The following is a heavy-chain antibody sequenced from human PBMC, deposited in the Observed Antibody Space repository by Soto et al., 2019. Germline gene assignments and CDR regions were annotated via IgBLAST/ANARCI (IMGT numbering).Heavy chain of an antibody. Sequence: QVQLVQSGAEVKKPGSSVKVSCKASGGPFSSYALSWVRQAPGQGLEWMGGIIPIFGTAKYAQKFQGRVTITADESTSTAYMELSSLRSDDTAVYYCAHEALEGYSSGWFESFDIWGQGTMVTVSS. V-gene: IGHV1-69*01. CDR2: IIPIFGTA. CDR3: AHEALEGYSSGWFESFDI. D-gene: IGHD6-19*01. CDR1: GGPFSSYA. J-gene: IGHJ3*02.